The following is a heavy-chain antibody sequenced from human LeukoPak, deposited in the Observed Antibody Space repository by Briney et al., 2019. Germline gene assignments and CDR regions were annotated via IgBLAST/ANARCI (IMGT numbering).Heavy chain of an antibody. CDR3: ARENLLWFGELLISNYYGMDV. Sequence: ASVKVSCTASGYTFTSYGISWVRQAPGQGLEWMGWISAYNGNTNYAQKLQGRVTMTTDTSTSTAYMELRSLRSDDTAVYYCARENLLWFGELLISNYYGMDVWGQGTTVTVSS. J-gene: IGHJ6*02. CDR1: GYTFTSYG. V-gene: IGHV1-18*01. CDR2: ISAYNGNT. D-gene: IGHD3-10*01.